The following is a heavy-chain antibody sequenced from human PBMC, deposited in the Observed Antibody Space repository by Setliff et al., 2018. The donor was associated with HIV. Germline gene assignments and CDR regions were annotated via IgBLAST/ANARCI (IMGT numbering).Heavy chain of an antibody. D-gene: IGHD3-9*01. V-gene: IGHV1-18*01. CDR2: NSGDTGDI. J-gene: IGHJ6*02. Sequence: ASVKVSCKASGYNISAHGVSWVRHVPGHGLEWMGWNSGDTGDIKYSQRFEGRLTMTTETSTNTAYMELSSLRSDDTAVYYCSIDGLSYNILPGSIAYFHSGMYVWGQGTTFTVSS. CDR1: GYNISAHG. CDR3: SIDGLSYNILPGSIAYFHSGMYV.